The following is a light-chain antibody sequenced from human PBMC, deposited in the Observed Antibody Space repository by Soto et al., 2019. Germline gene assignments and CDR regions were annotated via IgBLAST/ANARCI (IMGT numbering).Light chain of an antibody. Sequence: QSALTQPPSASGSPGQSVTISCTGTSSDVGGYNYVSWYQHHPGKAPKVMISEVSKRPSGVPDRFSGSKSGNTASLTVSGLQAEDEADYYCSSYAGSNNLVFGGGTKLTVL. CDR3: SSYAGSNNLV. CDR2: EVS. J-gene: IGLJ3*02. CDR1: SSDVGGYNY. V-gene: IGLV2-8*01.